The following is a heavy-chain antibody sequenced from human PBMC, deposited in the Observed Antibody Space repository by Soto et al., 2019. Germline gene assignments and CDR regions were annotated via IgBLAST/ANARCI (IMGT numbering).Heavy chain of an antibody. D-gene: IGHD4-17*01. CDR2: IYSGGST. CDR1: GFTVSSNY. CDR3: ARDLDYGDYVRWAFDI. Sequence: EVQLVETGGGLIQPGGSLRLSCAASGFTVSSNYMSWVRQAPGKGLEWVSVIYSGGSTYYADSVKGRFTISRDNSKNTLYLQMNSLRAEDTAVYYCARDLDYGDYVRWAFDIWGQGTMVTVSS. J-gene: IGHJ3*02. V-gene: IGHV3-53*02.